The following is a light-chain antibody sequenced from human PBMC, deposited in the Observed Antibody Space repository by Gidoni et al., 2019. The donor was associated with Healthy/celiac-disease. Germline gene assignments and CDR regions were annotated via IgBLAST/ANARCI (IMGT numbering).Light chain of an antibody. Sequence: DIVMTQSPDSLAVSLGERATINCKSGQSVLYSSNNKNYLAWYQQKPGQPPKLLIYWASTRESGVPDRFSGSGSGTDFTLTISSLQAEYVAVYYCQQYYSTPQTFGQGTKLEIK. CDR2: WAS. CDR3: QQYYSTPQT. V-gene: IGKV4-1*01. CDR1: QSVLYSSNNKNY. J-gene: IGKJ2*01.